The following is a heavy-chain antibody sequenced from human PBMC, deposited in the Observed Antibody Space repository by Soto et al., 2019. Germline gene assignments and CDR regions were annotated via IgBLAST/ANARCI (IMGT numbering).Heavy chain of an antibody. CDR3: ARSLFLASTDTETFDY. CDR1: RFTFSSYA. Sequence: EVQLLESGGGLVQPGGSLVLSCAASRFTFSSYAMSWVRQAPGKGLEWVSSISGGGNDAYYADSVKGRFTISRDNSQNTLYLQLSSLRADDTDVYYCARSLFLASTDTETFDYWGQGALVTVSS. V-gene: IGHV3-23*01. D-gene: IGHD3-3*02. CDR2: ISGGGNDA. J-gene: IGHJ4*02.